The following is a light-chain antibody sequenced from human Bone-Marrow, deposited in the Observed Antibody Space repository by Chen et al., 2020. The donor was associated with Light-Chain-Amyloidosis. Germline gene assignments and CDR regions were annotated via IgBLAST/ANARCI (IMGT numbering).Light chain of an antibody. CDR1: NIGSKS. Sequence: SYVLTQPPSVSVAPGKTASIICEGVNIGSKSVHWYQQMPGQAPVLALYDDTGRPSGIPERFSGSNSWNTATLTISRVESGDEADYYCQVWDSSGDHPVFGGGTKLTVL. V-gene: IGLV3-21*03. CDR2: DDT. CDR3: QVWDSSGDHPV. J-gene: IGLJ2*01.